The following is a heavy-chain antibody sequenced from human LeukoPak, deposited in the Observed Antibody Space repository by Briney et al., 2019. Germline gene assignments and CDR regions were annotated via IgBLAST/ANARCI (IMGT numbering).Heavy chain of an antibody. D-gene: IGHD1-26*01. CDR3: ARGLWELPDPLDAFDI. J-gene: IGHJ3*02. V-gene: IGHV3-7*04. Sequence: GGSLRLSCAASGFTFSSYWMGWVRQAPGKGLEWVANIKQDGSEKYYVDSVKGRFTISRDNAKNSLYLQMNSLRAEDTAVYYCARGLWELPDPLDAFDIWGQGTMVTVSS. CDR1: GFTFSSYW. CDR2: IKQDGSEK.